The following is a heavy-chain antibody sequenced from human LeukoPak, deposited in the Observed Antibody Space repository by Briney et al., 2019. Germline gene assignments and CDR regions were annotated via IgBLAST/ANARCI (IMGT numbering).Heavy chain of an antibody. V-gene: IGHV3-48*03. CDR1: GFXFSGYE. Sequence: PGGSLRLSCAASGFXFSGYEINWVRQAPGKGLEWVSYISSSGNTRYYADPVKGRFTISRDNAKNSVYLQMSSLRAEDTAVYYCARAVGTANWFDPWGQGTLVTVSS. J-gene: IGHJ5*02. D-gene: IGHD1-7*01. CDR3: ARAVGTANWFDP. CDR2: ISSSGNTR.